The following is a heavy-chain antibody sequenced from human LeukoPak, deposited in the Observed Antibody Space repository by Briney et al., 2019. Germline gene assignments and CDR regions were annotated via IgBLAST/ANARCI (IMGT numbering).Heavy chain of an antibody. V-gene: IGHV1-2*02. CDR3: ARGGVALSYYGMDV. CDR1: GYTFTGYY. Sequence: ASVKVSCKDSGYTFTGYYMHWVRQAPGQGLEWMGWINPNSGGTNYAQKFQGRVTMTRDTSISTAYMELSRLRSDDTAVYYCARGGVALSYYGMDVWGQGTTVTVSS. CDR2: INPNSGGT. J-gene: IGHJ6*02. D-gene: IGHD2-8*01.